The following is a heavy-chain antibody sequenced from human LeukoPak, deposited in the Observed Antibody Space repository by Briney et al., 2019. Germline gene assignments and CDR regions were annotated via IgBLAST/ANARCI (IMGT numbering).Heavy chain of an antibody. CDR1: GGSISNYY. J-gene: IGHJ3*02. CDR3: ARYEGGDDFYTDAFDI. V-gene: IGHV4-59*08. Sequence: SETLSLTCTVSGGSISNYYWSWIRQPPGKGLEWIGYIYYSGSTNYNPSLKSRVTISVDTSKDQFSLRLSSVTAADTAVYYCARYEGGDDFYTDAFDIWGQGTMATVSS. D-gene: IGHD3/OR15-3a*01. CDR2: IYYSGST.